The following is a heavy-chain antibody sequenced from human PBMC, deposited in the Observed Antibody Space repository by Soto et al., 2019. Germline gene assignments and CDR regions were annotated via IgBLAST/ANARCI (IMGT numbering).Heavy chain of an antibody. CDR2: INPSGGST. CDR1: GYTFASYY. Sequence: GXSVKVSFKASGYTFASYYMHWVRQAPGQGLEWMGIINPSGGSTSYAQKFQGRVTMTRDTSTSTVYMELSSLRSEDTAVYYCAVIAAAGNYYYYGMDVWGQGTTVTVSS. V-gene: IGHV1-46*01. CDR3: AVIAAAGNYYYYGMDV. J-gene: IGHJ6*02. D-gene: IGHD6-13*01.